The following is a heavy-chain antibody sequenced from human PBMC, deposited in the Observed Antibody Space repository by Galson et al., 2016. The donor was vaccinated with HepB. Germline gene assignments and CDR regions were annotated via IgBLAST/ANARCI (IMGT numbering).Heavy chain of an antibody. J-gene: IGHJ4*02. V-gene: IGHV4-39*01. Sequence: ETLSLTCAVSGGSISSSRHYWGWIRQPPGKGLEWIASMYYSGSTYYNPSLKSRVTISVDTSKNQLSLELSSVPAADTAMYYCARHDYGDFLFDYWGQGTLVTVSS. CDR1: GGSISSSRHY. CDR2: MYYSGST. D-gene: IGHD4-17*01. CDR3: ARHDYGDFLFDY.